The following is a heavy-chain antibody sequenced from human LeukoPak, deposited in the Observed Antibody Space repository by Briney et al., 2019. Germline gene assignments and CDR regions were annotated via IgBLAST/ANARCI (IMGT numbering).Heavy chain of an antibody. Sequence: PGGSLRLSCAASGFTFSSNTMSWVRQAPGKGLEWVSAISDSGGYTTYYADSVKGRFTISRDNSRNTLYLQMSSLGAEDTAVYYCVKDLSYYDSSGYYRLFDSWGQGILVTVSS. CDR1: GFTFSSNT. CDR3: VKDLSYYDSSGYYRLFDS. CDR2: ISDSGGYTT. V-gene: IGHV3-23*01. J-gene: IGHJ4*02. D-gene: IGHD3-22*01.